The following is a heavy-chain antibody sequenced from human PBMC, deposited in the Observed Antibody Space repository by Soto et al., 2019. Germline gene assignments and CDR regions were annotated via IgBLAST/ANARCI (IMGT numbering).Heavy chain of an antibody. D-gene: IGHD2-15*01. J-gene: IGHJ6*02. CDR3: ARGRYCSGGSCYSSDYYGMDV. Sequence: QVQLVQSGAEVKKPGASVKVSCKASGYTFTSYGISWVRQAPGQGLEWMGWISAYNGNTNYAQKLQGRVTMTTDTSTCTAYMELRSLRSDDTAVYYCARGRYCSGGSCYSSDYYGMDVWGQGTTVTVSS. CDR1: GYTFTSYG. V-gene: IGHV1-18*01. CDR2: ISAYNGNT.